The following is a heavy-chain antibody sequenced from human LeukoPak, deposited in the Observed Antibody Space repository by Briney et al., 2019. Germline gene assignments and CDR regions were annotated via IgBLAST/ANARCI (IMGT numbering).Heavy chain of an antibody. CDR3: ARAVGTIFGVDSRQQAFDY. D-gene: IGHD3-3*01. J-gene: IGHJ4*02. Sequence: SETLSLTCTVSGGSISRYLWSWIRQPPGKGLEWIGYIYYSGSTDYSPSLKSRVTISVDTSKNQFSLKLSSVTAADTAVYYCARAVGTIFGVDSRQQAFDYWGQGTLVTVSS. V-gene: IGHV4-59*01. CDR1: GGSISRYL. CDR2: IYYSGST.